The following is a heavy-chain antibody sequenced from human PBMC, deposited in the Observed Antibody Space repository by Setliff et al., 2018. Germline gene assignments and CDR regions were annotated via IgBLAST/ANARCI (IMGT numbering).Heavy chain of an antibody. CDR3: FGAGTCPY. D-gene: IGHD3-10*01. V-gene: IGHV3-7*01. CDR2: INPHGSEK. CDR1: GLSYSNYW. J-gene: IGHJ4*02. Sequence: GGSLRLSCTASGLSYSNYWVSWVRQAPGKGLEWLASINPHGSEKYYADSVKGRFTISRDNAKNSLSLQMNNLRIEDTAVYYCFGAGTCPYWGQGTLVTVSS.